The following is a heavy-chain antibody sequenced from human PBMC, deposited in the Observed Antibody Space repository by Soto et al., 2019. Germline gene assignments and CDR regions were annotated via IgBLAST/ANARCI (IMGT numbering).Heavy chain of an antibody. D-gene: IGHD3-9*01. CDR3: ASLNYDILTGYYAFDI. CDR2: IYYSGST. J-gene: IGHJ3*02. Sequence: QVQLQESGPGLVKPSETLSLTCTVSGGSITSYYWSWIRQPPGKGLEFIGYIYYSGSTNYNPSLQSRVTISLDTAKNQFSLKLNSVTAADTAVYYCASLNYDILTGYYAFDIWGQGTMVTVSS. CDR1: GGSITSYY. V-gene: IGHV4-59*01.